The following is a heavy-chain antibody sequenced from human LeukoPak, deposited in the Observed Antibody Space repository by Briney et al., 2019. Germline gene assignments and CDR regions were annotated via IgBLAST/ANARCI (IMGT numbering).Heavy chain of an antibody. D-gene: IGHD3-10*01. CDR1: GYRFTSYW. J-gene: IGHJ5*02. V-gene: IGHV5-51*01. Sequence: GESLKISSKGSGYRFTSYWIGWVRQMPGKGLEWMGIIYPGDSDTRYSPSFQGQVTISADKSISTAYLQWSSLKASDTAMYYCARQKVRGVINNWFDPWGQGTLVTVSS. CDR2: IYPGDSDT. CDR3: ARQKVRGVINNWFDP.